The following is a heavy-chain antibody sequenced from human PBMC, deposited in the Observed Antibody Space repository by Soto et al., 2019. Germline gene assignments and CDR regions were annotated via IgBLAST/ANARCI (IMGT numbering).Heavy chain of an antibody. CDR1: GGTFSSYT. CDR2: IIPILGIA. J-gene: IGHJ4*02. Sequence: SVKVSCKASGGTFSSYTISWVRQAPGQGLEWMGRIIPILGIANYAQKFQGRVTITAGKSTSTAYMELSSLRSEDTAVYYCARDSPIGSTFSGYDAIDSWGQGTLVTVSS. CDR3: ARDSPIGSTFSGYDAIDS. V-gene: IGHV1-69*04. D-gene: IGHD5-12*01.